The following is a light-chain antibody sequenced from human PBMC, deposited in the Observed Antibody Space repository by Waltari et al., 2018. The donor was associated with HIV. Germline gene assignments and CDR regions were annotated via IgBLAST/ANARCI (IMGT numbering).Light chain of an antibody. CDR3: QSYDSSNHVV. Sequence: NFMLTQAHSVSESPGKTVTISCTRSSGSIASNFVQWYQQRPGSAPTSVIYEDKERSSVVPDRFSGSIGSSSNAASLTISGLKTEDEADYYCQSYDSSNHVVFGGGTKLTVL. J-gene: IGLJ2*01. CDR2: EDK. CDR1: SGSIASNF. V-gene: IGLV6-57*03.